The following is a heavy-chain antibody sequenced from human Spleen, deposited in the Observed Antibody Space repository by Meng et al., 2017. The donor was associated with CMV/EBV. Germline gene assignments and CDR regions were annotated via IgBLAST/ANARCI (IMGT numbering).Heavy chain of an antibody. CDR1: GDSISSYY. Sequence: SETLSLTCTVSGDSISSYYWSWIRQPPGKGLEWIGEINHGGSTNYNPSLKSRVAISVDTSKNQFSLKLSSVTVADTAVYYCARGLGAHYYGSIFAHGGLDVWDQGTTVTVSS. CDR2: INHGGST. J-gene: IGHJ6*02. CDR3: ARGLGAHYYGSIFAHGGLDV. D-gene: IGHD3-10*01. V-gene: IGHV4-34*01.